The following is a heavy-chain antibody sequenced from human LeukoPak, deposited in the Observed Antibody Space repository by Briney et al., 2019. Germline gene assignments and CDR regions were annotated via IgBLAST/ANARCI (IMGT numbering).Heavy chain of an antibody. CDR2: IYHSGST. Sequence: SETLSLTCAVSGDSIRSSRYYWGWIRQPPGKGLHWIGSIYHSGSTYYNPSLKSRVTISVDTSKNQFSLKLSSVTAADTAVYYCARDSDGDYVGAFDIWGQGTMVTVSS. V-gene: IGHV4-39*07. D-gene: IGHD4-17*01. CDR3: ARDSDGDYVGAFDI. CDR1: GDSIRSSRYY. J-gene: IGHJ3*02.